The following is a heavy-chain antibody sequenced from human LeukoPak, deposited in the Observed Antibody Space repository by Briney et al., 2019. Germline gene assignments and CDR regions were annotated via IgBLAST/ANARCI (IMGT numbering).Heavy chain of an antibody. CDR3: ARRVTV. Sequence: SETLSLACAVYGGSFSGYYWSWIRQPPGKGLEWIGEINHSGSTNYNPSLKSRVTISVDTSKNQFSLKLSSVTAADTAVYYCARRVTVWGQGTLVIVSS. CDR2: INHSGST. V-gene: IGHV4-34*01. D-gene: IGHD4-17*01. J-gene: IGHJ4*02. CDR1: GGSFSGYY.